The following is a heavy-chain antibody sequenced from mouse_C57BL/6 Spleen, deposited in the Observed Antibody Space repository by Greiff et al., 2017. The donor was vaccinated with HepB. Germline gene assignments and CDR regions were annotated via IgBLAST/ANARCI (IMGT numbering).Heavy chain of an antibody. Sequence: EVKLQESGGGLVQPGGSMKLSCAASGFTFSDAWMDWVRQSPEKGLEWVAEIRNKANNHATYYAESVKGRFTISRDDSKSSVYLQMNSLRAEDTGIYYCTRGYGSRYWYFDVWGTGTTVTVSS. V-gene: IGHV6-6*01. CDR2: IRNKANNHAT. J-gene: IGHJ1*03. CDR1: GFTFSDAW. CDR3: TRGYGSRYWYFDV. D-gene: IGHD1-1*01.